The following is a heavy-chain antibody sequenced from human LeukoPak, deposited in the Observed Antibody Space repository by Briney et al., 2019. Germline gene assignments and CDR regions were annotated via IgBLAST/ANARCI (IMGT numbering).Heavy chain of an antibody. CDR1: GFSFSDST. CDR3: TRLLATESNY. V-gene: IGHV3-73*01. Sequence: GGSLRLSCAASGFSFSDSTIHWIRQASGKGLEWVGRIRSKANGYATAYAASVKGRFTISRDESSNTAWLQMNSLKTEDTAMYYCTRLLATESNYWGQGTLVTVSS. CDR2: IRSKANGYAT. D-gene: IGHD1-14*01. J-gene: IGHJ4*02.